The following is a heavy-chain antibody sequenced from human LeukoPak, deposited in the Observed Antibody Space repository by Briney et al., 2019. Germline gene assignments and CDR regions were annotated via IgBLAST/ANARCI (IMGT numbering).Heavy chain of an antibody. CDR3: SKGAVAVAAPDC. CDR2: INPNSGGT. J-gene: IGHJ4*02. D-gene: IGHD6-19*01. CDR1: GYTFTGYY. V-gene: IGHV1-2*02. Sequence: ASVKVSCKASGYTFTGYYMHWVRQAPGQGLEWMGWINPNSGGTNYAQKFQGRVTMTRDTSISTAYMELSRLRSDDTAVYYCSKGAVAVAAPDCWGQGTLVTVSS.